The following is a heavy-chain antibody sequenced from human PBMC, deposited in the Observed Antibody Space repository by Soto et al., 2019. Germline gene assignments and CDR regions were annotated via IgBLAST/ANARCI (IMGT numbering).Heavy chain of an antibody. CDR3: ARGTHPYSGRHEVAY. CDR2: ISGTGGST. J-gene: IGHJ4*02. D-gene: IGHD6-19*01. CDR1: GFTGLDYV. Sequence: EVQLLESGGDVVQPGGSLRLSCAVSGFTGLDYVIDWVRQAPGKGLEWVSGISGTGGSTFYVDSVKGRFTISRDNSKNMVYRQRNDLSDEDTAVYYCARGTHPYSGRHEVAYWGRGTLVTVSS. V-gene: IGHV3-23*01.